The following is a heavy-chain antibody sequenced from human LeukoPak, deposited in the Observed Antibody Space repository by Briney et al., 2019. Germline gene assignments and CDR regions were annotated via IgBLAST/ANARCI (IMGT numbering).Heavy chain of an antibody. CDR1: GFHFRTFA. CDR2: IWSDGSNQ. V-gene: IGHV3-33*01. Sequence: GGSLRLSCAASGFHFRTFAMHWVRQAPGKGLEWVALIWSDGSNQFYGESVRGRFIISRGNSENTLYLQMHSRSAGDTAVYHCVRHGANGDGMDVWGRGTTVIVSS. D-gene: IGHD4/OR15-4a*01. J-gene: IGHJ6*02. CDR3: VRHGANGDGMDV.